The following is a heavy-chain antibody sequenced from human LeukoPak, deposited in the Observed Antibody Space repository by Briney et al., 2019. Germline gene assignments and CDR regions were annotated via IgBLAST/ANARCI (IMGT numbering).Heavy chain of an antibody. CDR3: AKDTGELGHFDY. CDR2: IYTGGTT. V-gene: IGHV3-66*01. CDR1: GFTVTSNH. J-gene: IGHJ4*02. Sequence: GGSLRLSCAASGFTVTSNHMNWVRQAPGKGLEWVSIIYTGGTTHYADSLKDRFTISRDDSINTLYLQMNSLRAEDTAVYYCAKDTGELGHFDYWGQGTLVTVSS. D-gene: IGHD1-26*01.